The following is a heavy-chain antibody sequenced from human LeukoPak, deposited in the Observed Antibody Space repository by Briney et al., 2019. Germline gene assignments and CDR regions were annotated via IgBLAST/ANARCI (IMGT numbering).Heavy chain of an antibody. CDR3: AREGGFEYSGSYYGVLGDY. CDR1: GFTFDDYA. Sequence: PGRSLRLSCAASGFTFDDYAMHWVRQAPGKGLEWVSGISWNSGTIGYADSVKGRFTISRDNAKNSLYLQMNSLRAEDTAVYYCAREGGFEYSGSYYGVLGDYWGQGTLVTVSS. J-gene: IGHJ4*02. D-gene: IGHD1-26*01. CDR2: ISWNSGTI. V-gene: IGHV3-9*01.